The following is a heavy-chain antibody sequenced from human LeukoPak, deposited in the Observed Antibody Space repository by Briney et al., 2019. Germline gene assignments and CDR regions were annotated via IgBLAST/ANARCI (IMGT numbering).Heavy chain of an antibody. D-gene: IGHD3-22*01. CDR3: ARLGDYYDSSGYHAPIDY. J-gene: IGHJ4*02. V-gene: IGHV4-38-2*01. Sequence: KSSETLSLTCAVSGYSISSGYYWGWIRQPPGKGLEWIGSIYHSGSTYYNPSLKSRVTISVDTSKNQFSLKLSSVTAADTAVYYCARLGDYYDSSGYHAPIDYWGQGTLVTVSS. CDR1: GYSISSGYY. CDR2: IYHSGST.